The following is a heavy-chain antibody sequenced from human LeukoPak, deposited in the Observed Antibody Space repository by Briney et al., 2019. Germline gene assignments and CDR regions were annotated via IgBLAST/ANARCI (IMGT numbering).Heavy chain of an antibody. J-gene: IGHJ4*02. V-gene: IGHV4-61*02. CDR2: IYTSGTT. Sequence: PSETLSLTCNVSGGSISSGSYYWSWIRQPAGKGLEWIGRIYTSGTTNYNPSLKSRVTISVDTSKNQFSLKLKSVTAADTAVYYCARVGGSEGANWGQGTLVTVSS. CDR1: GGSISSGSYY. CDR3: ARVGGSEGAN. D-gene: IGHD2-15*01.